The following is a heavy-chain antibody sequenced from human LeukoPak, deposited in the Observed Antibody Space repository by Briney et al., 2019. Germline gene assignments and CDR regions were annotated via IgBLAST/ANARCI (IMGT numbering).Heavy chain of an antibody. D-gene: IGHD3-16*02. V-gene: IGHV4-39*07. J-gene: IGHJ4*02. CDR2: IYYSGST. Sequence: KPSQTLSLTCTVSGGSISSSSYYWGWIRQPPGKGLEWIGSIYYSGSTYYNPSLKSRVTISVDTSKNQFSLKLSSVTAADTAVYYCARVTVTCDYVWGSYRTAKYYFDYWGQGTLVTVSS. CDR3: ARVTVTCDYVWGSYRTAKYYFDY. CDR1: GGSISSSSYY.